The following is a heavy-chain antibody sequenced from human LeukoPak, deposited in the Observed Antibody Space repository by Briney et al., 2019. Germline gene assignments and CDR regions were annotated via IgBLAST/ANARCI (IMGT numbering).Heavy chain of an antibody. D-gene: IGHD1-26*01. Sequence: PSETLSLTCTVSGGSISSSYWSWVRQPPGKGLEWIGDIYYTGNTNLNPSLKSRVTISVDTSKKQLSLKLSSVTAADTAVYYCARYSGSYSIDYWGQGTLVTVSS. CDR3: ARYSGSYSIDY. J-gene: IGHJ4*02. V-gene: IGHV4-59*01. CDR1: GGSISSSY. CDR2: IYYTGNT.